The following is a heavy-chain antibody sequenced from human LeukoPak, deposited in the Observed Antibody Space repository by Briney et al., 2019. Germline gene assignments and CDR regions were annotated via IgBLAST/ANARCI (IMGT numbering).Heavy chain of an antibody. V-gene: IGHV3-33*01. Sequence: PGRSLRLSCAASGFTFGSYGMHRVRQAPGKGLEWVAFIRYDGSNKYYADSVKGRFTISRDNAKNSLYLQMNSLRAEDTAVYYCARVGIPYCSSTSCSPYWGQGTLVTVSS. CDR1: GFTFGSYG. CDR2: IRYDGSNK. D-gene: IGHD2-2*01. CDR3: ARVGIPYCSSTSCSPY. J-gene: IGHJ4*02.